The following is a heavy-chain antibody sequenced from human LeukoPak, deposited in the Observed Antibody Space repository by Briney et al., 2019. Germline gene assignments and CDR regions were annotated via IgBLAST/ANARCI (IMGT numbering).Heavy chain of an antibody. CDR1: XFTXXSYW. CDR3: ARDRGYGDYESAFDI. Sequence: XAAXXFTXXSYWMSWVRQAPGKGLEWVANIKQDGSEKYYVDSVKGRFTTSRENNKNSLYMQMNSLRAEDTAVYYCARDRGYGDYESAFDIWGQGTMVTVSS. D-gene: IGHD4-17*01. CDR2: IKQDGSEK. J-gene: IGHJ3*02. V-gene: IGHV3-7*01.